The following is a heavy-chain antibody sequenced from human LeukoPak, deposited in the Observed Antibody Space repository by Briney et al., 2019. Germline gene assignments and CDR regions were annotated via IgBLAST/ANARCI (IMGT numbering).Heavy chain of an antibody. D-gene: IGHD5-18*01. Sequence: GGSLRLSCAASGFTFSSYSMNWVRQAPGKGLEWVSSISSSSSYIYYADSVKGRFTISRDNAKNSLYLQMNSLRAEDTAVYYCARCGANSYGYYYYYMDVWGKGTTVTVSS. CDR2: ISSSSSYI. J-gene: IGHJ6*03. CDR3: ARCGANSYGYYYYYMDV. CDR1: GFTFSSYS. V-gene: IGHV3-21*01.